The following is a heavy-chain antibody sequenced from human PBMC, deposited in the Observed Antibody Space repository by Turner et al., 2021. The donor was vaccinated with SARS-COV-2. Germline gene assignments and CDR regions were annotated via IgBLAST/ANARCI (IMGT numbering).Heavy chain of an antibody. Sequence: QVQLVQSGAEVKKPGSSVKVSCKASGGTFSSYYMHWVRQAPGQGLEWMGIINPSGDSTSYAQKFQGRVTMTRDTSTSTVYMEMSSLRSEDTAMYYCALYSGYDSWYGMDVWGQGTTVTVSS. CDR2: INPSGDST. J-gene: IGHJ6*02. V-gene: IGHV1-46*01. CDR1: GGTFSSYY. CDR3: ALYSGYDSWYGMDV. D-gene: IGHD5-12*01.